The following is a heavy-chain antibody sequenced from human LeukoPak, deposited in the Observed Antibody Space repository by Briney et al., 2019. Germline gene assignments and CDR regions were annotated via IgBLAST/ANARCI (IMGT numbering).Heavy chain of an antibody. CDR3: ARGRFSLAVAGFYYYYYMDV. CDR1: GYTFTSYD. J-gene: IGHJ6*03. D-gene: IGHD6-19*01. CDR2: MNPNSGNT. V-gene: IGHV1-8*03. Sequence: GASVKVSCKASGYTFTSYDINWVRQATGQGLEWMGWMNPNSGNTGYAQKFQGRVTITRNTSISTAYMELSSLRSEDTAVYYCARGRFSLAVAGFYYYYYMDVWGKGTTVTVSS.